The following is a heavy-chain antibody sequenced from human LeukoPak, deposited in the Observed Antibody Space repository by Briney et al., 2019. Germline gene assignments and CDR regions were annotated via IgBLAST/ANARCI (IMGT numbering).Heavy chain of an antibody. CDR1: GGSISSSSYY. J-gene: IGHJ4*02. CDR3: ARDLWFGELHDY. Sequence: SETLSLTCTVSGGSISSSSYYWGWIRQPPGKGLEWIGSIYYSGSTYYNLSLKSRVTISVDTSKNQFSLKLSSVTAADTAVYYCARDLWFGELHDYWGQGTLVTVSS. CDR2: IYYSGST. V-gene: IGHV4-39*07. D-gene: IGHD3-10*01.